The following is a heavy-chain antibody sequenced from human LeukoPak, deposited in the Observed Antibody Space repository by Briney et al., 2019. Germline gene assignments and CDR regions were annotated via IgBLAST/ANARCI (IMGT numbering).Heavy chain of an antibody. D-gene: IGHD2-15*01. Sequence: GWSLRLSCAASGFTVSTYGMHWVRQAPGKGLEWVAFIQFDGSEEFYADSVKGRFSISRDNSKNTLYLQMNSLRAEDTSVYYCAEDQKLQPFHYWGQGTLVTVSS. CDR2: IQFDGSEE. V-gene: IGHV3-30*02. J-gene: IGHJ4*02. CDR1: GFTVSTYG. CDR3: AEDQKLQPFHY.